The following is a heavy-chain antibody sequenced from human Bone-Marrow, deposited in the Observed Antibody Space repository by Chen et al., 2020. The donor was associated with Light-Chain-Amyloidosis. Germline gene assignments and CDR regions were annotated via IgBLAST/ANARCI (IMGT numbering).Heavy chain of an antibody. Sequence: QVHLVQSGTEVKKPGSSVKVSCEASGDTFSSYAISWVRQAPGQGLEWMGGIIPTLGTSHYAQKFQDRVKSTADEETNTAYIDLSNLRSDDTAVYYCARSRGFGDSLHPPGIFDYWGQGALVTVSS. D-gene: IGHD3-10*01. J-gene: IGHJ4*02. CDR1: GDTFSSYA. V-gene: IGHV1-69*01. CDR2: IIPTLGTS. CDR3: ARSRGFGDSLHPPGIFDY.